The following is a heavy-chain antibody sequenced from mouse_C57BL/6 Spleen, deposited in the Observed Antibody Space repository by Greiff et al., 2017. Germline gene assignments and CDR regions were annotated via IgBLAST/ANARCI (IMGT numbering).Heavy chain of an antibody. Sequence: DVKLVESGGGLVQPGGSMKLSCAASGFTFSDAWMDWVRPSPEKGLEWVAEIRNKANNHATYYAESVKGRFTISRDDSKSSVYLQMNSLRAEDTGIYYCTPSVSNWDDYAMDYGGQGTSVTVSS. CDR3: TPSVSNWDDYAMDY. V-gene: IGHV6-6*01. CDR2: IRNKANNHAT. J-gene: IGHJ4*01. CDR1: GFTFSDAW. D-gene: IGHD4-1*01.